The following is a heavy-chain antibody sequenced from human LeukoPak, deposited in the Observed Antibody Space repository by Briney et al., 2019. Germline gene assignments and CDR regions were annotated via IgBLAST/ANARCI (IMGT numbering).Heavy chain of an antibody. CDR1: GFTFSSYW. CDR3: ARDGRPITMVRGVYYFDY. CDR2: ISGDGRNI. Sequence: GGSLRLSCVASGFTFSSYWMHWVRQDPRKGLVWVSRISGDGRNINYADSVRGRFTISRDNAKNTLYLQMNSLRAEDTAVYYCARDGRPITMVRGVYYFDYWGQGTLVTVSS. D-gene: IGHD3-10*01. V-gene: IGHV3-74*01. J-gene: IGHJ4*02.